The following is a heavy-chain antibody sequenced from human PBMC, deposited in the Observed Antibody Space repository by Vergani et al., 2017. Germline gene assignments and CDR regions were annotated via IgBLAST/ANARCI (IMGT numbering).Heavy chain of an antibody. D-gene: IGHD5-18*01. CDR2: IWYDGSNK. CDR3: ARDGDTAMVLYYYYGMDV. V-gene: IGHV3-33*01. Sequence: QVQLVESGGGVVQPGRSLRLSCAASGFTFSSYGMHWVRQAPAQGLEWVAVIWYDGSNKYYADSVKGRFTISRDNSKNRLYLQMNSLRAEDTAVYYCARDGDTAMVLYYYYGMDVWGQGTTVTVSS. J-gene: IGHJ6*02. CDR1: GFTFSSYG.